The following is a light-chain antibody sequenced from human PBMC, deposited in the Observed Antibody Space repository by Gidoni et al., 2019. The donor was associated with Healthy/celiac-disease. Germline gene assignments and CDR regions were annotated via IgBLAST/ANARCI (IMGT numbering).Light chain of an antibody. CDR3: QQSYSTLTWT. V-gene: IGKV1-39*01. CDR2: AAS. J-gene: IGKJ1*01. Sequence: DIKMTQSPSSLSASVGDRVTITCRASQSISSYFNWYQQKPGKAPKLLIYAASSLQSGVPSRFSGSGSGTDFTLTISSLQPEDFATYYCQQSYSTLTWTFGQGTKVEIK. CDR1: QSISSY.